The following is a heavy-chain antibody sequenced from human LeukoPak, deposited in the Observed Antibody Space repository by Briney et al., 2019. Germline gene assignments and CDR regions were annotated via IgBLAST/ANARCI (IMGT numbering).Heavy chain of an antibody. CDR1: GFTFRSYE. CDR3: ARPAVAGSGYYYYYLGV. Sequence: WGSLRLSCAASGFTFRSYEMNWVRQPPGKGLEWVGSIYHSGSAYYNPSLKSRVAISVDTSKNQFSLQLSSVTAADTAVYYCARPAVAGSGYYYYYLGVWGKGNTVTVSS. D-gene: IGHD6-19*01. CDR2: IYHSGSA. V-gene: IGHV4-38-2*01. J-gene: IGHJ6*03.